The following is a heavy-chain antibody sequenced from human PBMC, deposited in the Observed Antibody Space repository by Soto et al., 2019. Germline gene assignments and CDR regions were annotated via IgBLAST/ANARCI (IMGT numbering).Heavy chain of an antibody. V-gene: IGHV3-33*01. CDR2: IWYDGSNK. Sequence: QVQLVKSGGGVVQPGRSLRLSCAASGFTFSSYGMHWVRQAPCKGLEWVAVIWYDGSNKYFADAVKGRFTISRDNSKTALYLQMTILRAEDTAVYYCARGGDYYYGMDVWGQGTTGTVSS. J-gene: IGHJ6*02. D-gene: IGHD5-12*01. CDR3: ARGGDYYYGMDV. CDR1: GFTFSSYG.